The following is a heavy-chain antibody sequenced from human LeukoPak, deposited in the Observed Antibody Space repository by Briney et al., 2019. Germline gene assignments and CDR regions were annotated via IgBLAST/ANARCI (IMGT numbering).Heavy chain of an antibody. CDR1: GYTFTSYA. CDR2: INAGNGNT. V-gene: IGHV1-3*01. D-gene: IGHD2-15*01. CDR3: ARDPLYCSGGSCYSARPEYYSDY. Sequence: ASVKVSCKASGYTFTSYAMHWVRQAPGQRLEWMGWINAGNGNTKYSQKFQGRVTITRDTSASTAYMELSSLRSGDTAVYYCARDPLYCSGGSCYSARPEYYSDYWGQGTLVTVSS. J-gene: IGHJ4*02.